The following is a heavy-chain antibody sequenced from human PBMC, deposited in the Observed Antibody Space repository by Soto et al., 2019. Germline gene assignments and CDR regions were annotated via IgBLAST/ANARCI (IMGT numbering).Heavy chain of an antibody. J-gene: IGHJ6*02. CDR3: ARHATYYYGSGSYKVYYYGMDV. CDR1: GYSFTSYW. D-gene: IGHD3-10*01. CDR2: IYPGDSDT. Sequence: GESLKISCKGSGYSFTSYWIGWVRQMPGKGLEWMGIIYPGDSDTRYSPSFQGQVPISADKSISTAYLQWSSLKASDTAMYYCARHATYYYGSGSYKVYYYGMDVWGQGTTVTVSS. V-gene: IGHV5-51*01.